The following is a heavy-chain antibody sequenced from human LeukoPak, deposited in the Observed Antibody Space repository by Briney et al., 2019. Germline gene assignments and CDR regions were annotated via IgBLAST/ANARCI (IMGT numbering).Heavy chain of an antibody. CDR1: GGSFSGYY. V-gene: IGHV4-34*01. D-gene: IGHD6-13*01. Sequence: SETLSLTCAVYGGSFSGYYWSWIRQPPGKGLEWIGEINHSGSTNYNPSLKSRVTISVDTSKNQFSLKLSSVTAADTAVYYCARGLRSSSWYGNLWGQGTLVTVSS. J-gene: IGHJ5*02. CDR3: ARGLRSSSWYGNL. CDR2: INHSGST.